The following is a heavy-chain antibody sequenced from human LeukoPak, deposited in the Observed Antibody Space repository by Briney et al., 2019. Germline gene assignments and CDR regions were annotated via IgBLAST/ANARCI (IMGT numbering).Heavy chain of an antibody. V-gene: IGHV3-30*03. CDR3: APPSAANFDY. D-gene: IGHD6-13*01. CDR2: ISYDGSNK. Sequence: PGGSLRLSCAASGFTFSSYGMHWVRQAPGKGLEWVAVISYDGSNKYYADSVKGRFTISRDNSKNTLYLQMNSLRAEDTAVYYCAPPSAANFDYWGQGTLVTVSS. CDR1: GFTFSSYG. J-gene: IGHJ4*02.